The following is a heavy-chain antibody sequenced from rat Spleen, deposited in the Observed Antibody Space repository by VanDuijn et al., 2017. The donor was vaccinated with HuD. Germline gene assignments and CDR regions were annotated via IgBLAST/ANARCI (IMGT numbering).Heavy chain of an antibody. CDR1: GFTFNNYG. CDR2: ISYDGIST. D-gene: IGHD1-1*01. CDR3: VKDLTVVTSDY. J-gene: IGHJ3*01. Sequence: EVQLVESGGGLVQPGRSLKLSCAASGFTFNNYGMSWVRQAPTKGLEWVATISYDGISTFYRDSVRGRFTISSDDAKTTLYLQMDSLRSEDTATYYCVKDLTVVTSDYWGQGTLVTVSS. V-gene: IGHV5-29*01.